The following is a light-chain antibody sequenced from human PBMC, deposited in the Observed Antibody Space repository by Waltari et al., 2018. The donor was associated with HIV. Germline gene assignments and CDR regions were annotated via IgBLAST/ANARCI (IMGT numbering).Light chain of an antibody. CDR1: QSVSSN. Sequence: EIVMTQSPATLSVSPGKTATLSCRARQSVSSNLAWYQQKAGQTPRLLIYSASTRATGIPPRFSGSGSGTRFALTITSVQPEDVAEYYCQQYNDWPWFTFGQGTKLEIK. V-gene: IGKV3-15*01. CDR3: QQYNDWPWFT. J-gene: IGKJ2*01. CDR2: SAS.